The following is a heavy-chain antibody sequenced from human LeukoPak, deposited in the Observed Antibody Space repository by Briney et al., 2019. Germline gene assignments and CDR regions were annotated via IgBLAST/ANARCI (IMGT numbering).Heavy chain of an antibody. CDR2: ISYDGNNK. J-gene: IGHJ2*01. D-gene: IGHD2-15*01. CDR1: GFTFSSYG. Sequence: GGSLRLSCAASGFTFSSYGMHWVRQAPGTGLEWVAVISYDGNNKYFADSVKGRFTISRDNSKNTLYLQMNSLRAEDTAVYYCAKTPLQDCSGGSCYSYWYFDLWGRGTLSLSP. CDR3: AKTPLQDCSGGSCYSYWYFDL. V-gene: IGHV3-30*18.